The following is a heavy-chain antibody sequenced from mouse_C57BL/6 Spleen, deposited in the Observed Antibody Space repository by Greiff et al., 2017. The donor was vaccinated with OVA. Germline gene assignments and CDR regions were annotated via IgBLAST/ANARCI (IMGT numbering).Heavy chain of an antibody. CDR3: ARDRAPYFDY. V-gene: IGHV5-4*01. CDR1: GFTFSSYA. Sequence: EVQLVESGGGLVKPGGSLKLSCAASGFTFSSYAMSWVRQTPEKRLEWVATISDGGSYTYYPDNVKGRFTISRDNAKNNLYLQMSHLKSEDTAMYYCARDRAPYFDYWGQGTTLTVSS. CDR2: ISDGGSYT. J-gene: IGHJ2*01.